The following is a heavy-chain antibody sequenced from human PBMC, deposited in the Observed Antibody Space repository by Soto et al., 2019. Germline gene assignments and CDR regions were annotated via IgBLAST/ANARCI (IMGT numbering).Heavy chain of an antibody. Sequence: QVQLVQSGAEVKKPGSSVKVSCKASGGTFTSYGVSWVRQAPGQGLEWMGGIIPIFATANYAQKFQGRVTITEDESTSTAYMELSSLRSEDSAVDYCVSGDCGGDCSFDYWGQGTLVTVSS. CDR1: GGTFTSYG. D-gene: IGHD2-21*02. CDR3: VSGDCGGDCSFDY. V-gene: IGHV1-69*01. CDR2: IIPIFATA. J-gene: IGHJ4*02.